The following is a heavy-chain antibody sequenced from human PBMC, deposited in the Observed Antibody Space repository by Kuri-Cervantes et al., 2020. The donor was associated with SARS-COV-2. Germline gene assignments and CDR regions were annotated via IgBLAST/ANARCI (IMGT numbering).Heavy chain of an antibody. Sequence: GGSLRLSCAASGFVFDNYAMSWVRQAPGRGPEWVSVISGSGQSTYFADSVKGRFTISRDSSNQTLYLEMKSLRVDDTAVYYGVPHEPDQNYWYGMDVWGRGTTVTVSS. J-gene: IGHJ6*02. CDR2: ISGSGQST. V-gene: IGHV3-23*01. CDR1: GFVFDNYA. CDR3: VPHEPDQNYWYGMDV. D-gene: IGHD3-16*01.